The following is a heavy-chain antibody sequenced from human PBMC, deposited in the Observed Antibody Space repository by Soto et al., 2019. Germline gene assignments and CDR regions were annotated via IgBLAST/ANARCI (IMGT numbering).Heavy chain of an antibody. D-gene: IGHD1-7*01. Sequence: GGSLRLSCAASGFTFDDYCMSWVRQAPGKGLEWVSGINWNGGSTGYADSVKGRFTISRDNAKNSLYLQMNSLRAEDTALYHCARTRGNWNYQYYFDYWGQGTLVTVSS. CDR3: ARTRGNWNYQYYFDY. CDR2: INWNGGST. V-gene: IGHV3-20*01. J-gene: IGHJ4*02. CDR1: GFTFDDYC.